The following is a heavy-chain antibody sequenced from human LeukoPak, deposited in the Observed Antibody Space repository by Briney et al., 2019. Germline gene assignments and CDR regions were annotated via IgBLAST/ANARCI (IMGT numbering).Heavy chain of an antibody. CDR2: ISSSSSYI. CDR1: GFTFSSYS. Sequence: GGSLRLSCAASGFTFSSYSMNWVRQAPGKGLEWVSSISSSSSYIYYADSVKGRFTISRDNAKNSLYLQMNSLRAEDTAVYYCARDRGVVVPAAIGYWGQGTLVTVSS. D-gene: IGHD2-2*01. J-gene: IGHJ4*02. CDR3: ARDRGVVVPAAIGY. V-gene: IGHV3-21*01.